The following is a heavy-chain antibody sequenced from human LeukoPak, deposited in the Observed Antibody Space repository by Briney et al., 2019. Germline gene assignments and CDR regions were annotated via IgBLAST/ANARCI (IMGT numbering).Heavy chain of an antibody. CDR1: GFTFSGSA. CDR3: IRVGATTIDY. CDR2: IRSKANSYAT. J-gene: IGHJ4*02. V-gene: IGHV3-73*01. D-gene: IGHD1-26*01. Sequence: GGSLRLSCAASGFTFSGSAMHWVRQASGKGLEWVGLIRSKANSYATAYASSVKGRFTISRDDSKNTAYLQMNRLKTEDTAVYYCIRVGATTIDYWGQGTLVTVSS.